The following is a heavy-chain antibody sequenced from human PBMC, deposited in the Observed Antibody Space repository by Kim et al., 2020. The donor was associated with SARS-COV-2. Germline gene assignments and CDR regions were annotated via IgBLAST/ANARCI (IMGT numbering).Heavy chain of an antibody. Sequence: SRVTISVDTSKNQFSLKLSSVTAADTAVYYCARSPHYYDSSGYYYGLVDYWGQGTLVTVSS. V-gene: IGHV4-59*01. J-gene: IGHJ4*02. D-gene: IGHD3-22*01. CDR3: ARSPHYYDSSGYYYGLVDY.